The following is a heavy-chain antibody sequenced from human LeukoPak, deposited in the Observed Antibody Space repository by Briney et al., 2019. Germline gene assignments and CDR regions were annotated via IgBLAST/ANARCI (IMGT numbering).Heavy chain of an antibody. V-gene: IGHV3-30*02. Sequence: GGSLRLSCAASGFTFSSYGMHWVRQAPGKGLEWVAFIRYDGSNKYYADSVKGRFTISRDNSKNTLYLQMNSLRAEDTAVYYCARQGGRDLYWYFDLWGRGTLVTVSS. D-gene: IGHD3-16*01. J-gene: IGHJ2*01. CDR3: ARQGGRDLYWYFDL. CDR1: GFTFSSYG. CDR2: IRYDGSNK.